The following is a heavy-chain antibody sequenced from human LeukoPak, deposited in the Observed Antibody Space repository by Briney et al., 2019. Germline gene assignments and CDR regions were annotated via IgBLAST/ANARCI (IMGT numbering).Heavy chain of an antibody. CDR2: IYTDGRNT. D-gene: IGHD1-26*01. Sequence: GSLRLSPVHSLFSLSTYWMYWVRQAPRKRLVWVSHIYTDGRNTGYADSVNGRFTISRDNAKNTLYLQMTIITAEDTAVYYCARVGKSGSYYSFDYWGQGTLVTVSS. V-gene: IGHV3-74*01. CDR3: ARVGKSGSYYSFDY. CDR1: LFSLSTYW. J-gene: IGHJ4*02.